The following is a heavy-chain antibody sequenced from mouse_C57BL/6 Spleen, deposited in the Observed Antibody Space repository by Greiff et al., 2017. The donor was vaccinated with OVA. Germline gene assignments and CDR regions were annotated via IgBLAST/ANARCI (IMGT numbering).Heavy chain of an antibody. CDR3: ARRDGSSHWYFDV. D-gene: IGHD1-1*01. CDR2: IDPSDSYT. V-gene: IGHV1-69*01. Sequence: QVQLQQPGAELVMPGASVKLSCKASGYTSTSYWMHWVKQRPGQGLEWIGEIDPSDSYTNYNQKFKGKSTLTVDKSSSTAYMQLSSLTSEDSAVYYCARRDGSSHWYFDVWGTGTTVTVSS. CDR1: GYTSTSYW. J-gene: IGHJ1*03.